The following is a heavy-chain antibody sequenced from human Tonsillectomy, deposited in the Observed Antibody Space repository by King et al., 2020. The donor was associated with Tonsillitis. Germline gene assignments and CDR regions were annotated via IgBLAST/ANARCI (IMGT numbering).Heavy chain of an antibody. CDR3: AKDLKGGGITSYYYGMDV. V-gene: IGHV3-30*18. CDR1: GFTFSSYG. Sequence: VQLVESGGGVVQPGRSLRLSCAASGFTFSSYGMHWVRQAPGKGLEWVAVISYDGSNKYYADSVKGRFTISRDNSKNTLYLQRNSLRAEDTAVYYCAKDLKGGGITSYYYGMDVWGQGTTVTVSS. D-gene: IGHD3-10*01. CDR2: ISYDGSNK. J-gene: IGHJ6*02.